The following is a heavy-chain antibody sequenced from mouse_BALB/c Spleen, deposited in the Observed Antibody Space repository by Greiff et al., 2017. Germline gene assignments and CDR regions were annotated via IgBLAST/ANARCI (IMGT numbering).Heavy chain of an antibody. CDR2: IRSKSNNYAT. Sequence: EVQGVESGGGLVQPKGSLKLSCAASGFTFNTYAMNWVRQAPGKGLEWVARIRSKSNNYATYYADSVKDRFTISRDDSQSMLYLQMNNLKTEDTAMYYCVRRWYFDYWGQGTTLTVSS. J-gene: IGHJ2*01. CDR3: VRRWYFDY. D-gene: IGHD1-1*01. V-gene: IGHV10-1*02. CDR1: GFTFNTYA.